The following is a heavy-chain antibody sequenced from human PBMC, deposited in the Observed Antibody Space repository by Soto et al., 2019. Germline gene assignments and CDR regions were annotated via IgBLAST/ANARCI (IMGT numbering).Heavy chain of an antibody. CDR3: ARELVTETYYFDY. V-gene: IGHV4-30-4*01. CDR1: GGSISSGDYY. J-gene: IGHJ4*02. CDR2: IYYSGST. Sequence: SETLSLTCTVSGGSISSGDYYWSWIRQPPGKGLEWIGYIYYSGSTYYNPSLKSRVTISVDTSKNQFSLKLSSVTAADTAVYYCARELVTETYYFDYWGQGTPVTVSS. D-gene: IGHD3-16*02.